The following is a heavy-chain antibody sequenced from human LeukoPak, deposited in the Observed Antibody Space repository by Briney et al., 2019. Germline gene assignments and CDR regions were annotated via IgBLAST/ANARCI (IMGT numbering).Heavy chain of an antibody. CDR3: ASIDHCSSTSCYSH. D-gene: IGHD2-2*02. V-gene: IGHV1-2*02. CDR1: GYTFTSYD. CDR2: INPNSGGT. Sequence: ASVTVSFKASGYTFTSYDIHWVRQATGQGLEWMGWINPNSGGTNYAQKFQGRVTMTRDTSISTAYMELSRLRSDDTAVYYCASIDHCSSTSCYSHWGQGTLVTVSS. J-gene: IGHJ4*02.